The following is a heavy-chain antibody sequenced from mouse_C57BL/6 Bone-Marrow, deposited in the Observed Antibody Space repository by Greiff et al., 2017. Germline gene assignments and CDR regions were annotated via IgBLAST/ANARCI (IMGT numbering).Heavy chain of an antibody. CDR1: GYAFSSSW. Sequence: VMLVESGPELVKPGASVKISCKASGYAFSSSWMNWVKQRPGKGLEWIGRIYPGDGDTNYNGKFKGKATLTADKTSSTAYMQLSSLTSEDSAVYFCALWLRRGNYFDYWGQGTTLTVSS. CDR2: IYPGDGDT. V-gene: IGHV1-82*01. CDR3: ALWLRRGNYFDY. D-gene: IGHD2-2*01. J-gene: IGHJ2*01.